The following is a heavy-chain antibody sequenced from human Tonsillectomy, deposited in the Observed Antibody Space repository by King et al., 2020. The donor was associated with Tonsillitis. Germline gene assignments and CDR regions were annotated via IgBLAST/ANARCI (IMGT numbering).Heavy chain of an antibody. CDR1: GFNFRNYF. D-gene: IGHD3-10*01. CDR3: ARDGGGSVLLDV. V-gene: IGHV3-21*01. J-gene: IGHJ6*04. CDR2: IRFSNSNI. Sequence: VQLVESGGGLVKPGGSLRLSCVVSGFNFRNYFMNWVRQAPGKGLEWVSSIRFSNSNIYYVGAVKGRFTISRDNARKSLYLQMNSLRAEDTAVDYCARDGGGSVLLDVWGRGTTVTVSS.